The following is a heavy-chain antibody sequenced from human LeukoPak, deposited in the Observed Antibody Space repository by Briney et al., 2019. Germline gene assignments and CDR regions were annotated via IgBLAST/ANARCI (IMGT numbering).Heavy chain of an antibody. CDR3: PRLPAGLYYYGMDV. CDR1: GGSISSYY. Sequence: PSETLSLTCTVPGGSISSYYWSWIRQPPGKGLEWIGCIYYSGSTNYNPSLKSRVTMSVDTSKNQFSLQLSSVTAPDTAVYYCPRLPAGLYYYGMDVWGQGTTVTVSS. D-gene: IGHD5/OR15-5a*01. V-gene: IGHV4-59*08. J-gene: IGHJ6*02. CDR2: IYYSGST.